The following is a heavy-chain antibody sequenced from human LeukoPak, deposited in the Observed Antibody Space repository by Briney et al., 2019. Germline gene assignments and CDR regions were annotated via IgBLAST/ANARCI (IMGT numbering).Heavy chain of an antibody. V-gene: IGHV3-33*06. D-gene: IGHD1-26*01. CDR3: AKDGYSGSYNYSYYYRDA. CDR1: GFTFSSYG. J-gene: IGHJ6*03. Sequence: GGSLRLSCAASGFTFSSYGMHWVRQAPGKGLEWVAVIWYDGSNKYYADSVKGRFTISRDNSKNTLYLQMNSLRAEDTAVYYCAKDGYSGSYNYSYYYRDAWGKGTTVTVSS. CDR2: IWYDGSNK.